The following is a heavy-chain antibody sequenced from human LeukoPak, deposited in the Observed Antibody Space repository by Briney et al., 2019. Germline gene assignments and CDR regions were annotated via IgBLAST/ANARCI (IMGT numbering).Heavy chain of an antibody. J-gene: IGHJ4*02. V-gene: IGHV4-31*03. CDR1: GGSISSGGYY. CDR3: ARRGYSYGYDEYYFDY. CDR2: IYYSGST. Sequence: PSQTLSLTCTVSGGSISSGGYYWSWIRQHPGKGLEWIGYIYYSGSTYYNPSLKSRVTISVDTSKNQFSLKLSSVTAADTAVYYRARRGYSYGYDEYYFDYWGQGTLVTVSS. D-gene: IGHD5-18*01.